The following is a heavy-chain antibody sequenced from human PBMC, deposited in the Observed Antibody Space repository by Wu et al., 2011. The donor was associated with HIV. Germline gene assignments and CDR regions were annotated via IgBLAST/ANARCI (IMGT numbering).Heavy chain of an antibody. CDR3: SRDPNLGHY. J-gene: IGHJ4*02. D-gene: IGHD1-26*01. Sequence: NPNNGGTNYAQKFQGRVTMTRDTSIYTAYMELSRLRSDDTAVYYCSRDPNLGHYWGQGTLVTVSS. V-gene: IGHV1-2*02. CDR2: NPNNGGT.